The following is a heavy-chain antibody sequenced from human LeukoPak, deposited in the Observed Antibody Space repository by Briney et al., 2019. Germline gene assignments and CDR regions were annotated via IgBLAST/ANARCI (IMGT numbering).Heavy chain of an antibody. CDR3: ARGLRPTRDYYDSWSGYLGAFDI. V-gene: IGHV4-59*06. Sequence: SETLSLTCTVSGGSISSYYWSWIRQPPGKGLEWIGYIYYSGSTYYNPSLKSRVTISVDTSKNQFSLKLSSVTAADTAVYYCARGLRPTRDYYDSWSGYLGAFDIWGQGTMVTVSS. CDR1: GGSISSYY. CDR2: IYYSGST. J-gene: IGHJ3*02. D-gene: IGHD3-3*01.